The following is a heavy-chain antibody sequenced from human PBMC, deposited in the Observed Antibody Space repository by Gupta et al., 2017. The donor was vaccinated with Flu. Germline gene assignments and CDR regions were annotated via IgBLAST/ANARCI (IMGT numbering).Heavy chain of an antibody. CDR1: GFRFRDFA. CDR2: VSYAGDNK. Sequence: QVQLVESGGGVVQPGRSLRLSCVASGFRFRDFAMHWVCQAPGKGLEWVEAVSYAGDNKYYIDAVQGRFTISRDNSNNMVYLQMNNLRAEDTAIYYCAKSTSTWNSYSYYHGMDVWGHGTTVSVSS. CDR3: AKSTSTWNSYSYYHGMDV. D-gene: IGHD1-1*01. J-gene: IGHJ6*02. V-gene: IGHV3-30*18.